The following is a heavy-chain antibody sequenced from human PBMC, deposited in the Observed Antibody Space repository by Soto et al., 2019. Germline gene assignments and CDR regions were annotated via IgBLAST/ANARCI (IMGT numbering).Heavy chain of an antibody. CDR3: AKPGPVTARIRFYY. V-gene: IGHV3-23*01. Sequence: EVQLLESGGGSVQPGGSLRLSCAGSGFTFGAYTMAWVRQAPGKGLEWVSGIKGNGADTYYADSVKGRFTISRDISRNTLYLQMNSLRSDDTAVYFCAKPGPVTARIRFYYWGQGALVTVSS. J-gene: IGHJ4*02. CDR1: GFTFGAYT. D-gene: IGHD2-21*02. CDR2: IKGNGADT.